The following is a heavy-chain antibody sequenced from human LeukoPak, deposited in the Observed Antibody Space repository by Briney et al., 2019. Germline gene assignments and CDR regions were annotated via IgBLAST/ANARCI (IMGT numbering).Heavy chain of an antibody. D-gene: IGHD2-2*01. V-gene: IGHV3-7*01. CDR3: ARDLYQLPDY. CDR1: GFTSSSHW. CDR2: IKPDGSEE. Sequence: PGGSLRLSCSASGFTSSSHWMGWVRQAPGKGLEWVANIKPDGSEENYVDSVKGRFTISRDNAKNSLYLQMDSLRVEDTAVYYCARDLYQLPDYWGQGTLVTVSS. J-gene: IGHJ4*02.